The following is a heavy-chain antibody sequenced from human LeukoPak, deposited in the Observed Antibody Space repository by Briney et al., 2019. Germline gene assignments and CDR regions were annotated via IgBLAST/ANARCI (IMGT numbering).Heavy chain of an antibody. Sequence: NPGGSLRLSCAASGFTFSSYSMNWVRQAPGKGLEWVSAISGSGGSTYYADSVKGRFTISRDNSKNTLYLQMNSLRAEDTAVYYCAKDLESSSGWYYAGRAFDYWGQGTLVTVSS. CDR3: AKDLESSSGWYYAGRAFDY. CDR1: GFTFSSYS. D-gene: IGHD6-19*01. CDR2: ISGSGGST. J-gene: IGHJ4*02. V-gene: IGHV3-23*01.